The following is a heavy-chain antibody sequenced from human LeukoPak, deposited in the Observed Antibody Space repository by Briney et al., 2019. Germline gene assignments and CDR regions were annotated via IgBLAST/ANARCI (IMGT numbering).Heavy chain of an antibody. CDR1: GGTFSSYA. D-gene: IGHD5-18*01. CDR3: ARSEGGYSYGHPC. CDR2: IIPIFGTA. V-gene: IGHV1-69*13. Sequence: SVKVSCEASGGTFSSYAISWVRQAPGQGLEWMGGIIPIFGTANYAQKFQGRVTITADESTSTAYMELSSLRSEDTAVYYCARSEGGYSYGHPCWGQGTLVTVSS. J-gene: IGHJ4*02.